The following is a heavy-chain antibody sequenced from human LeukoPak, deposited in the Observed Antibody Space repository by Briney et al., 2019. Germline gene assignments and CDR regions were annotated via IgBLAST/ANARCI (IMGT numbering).Heavy chain of an antibody. D-gene: IGHD3-3*01. CDR2: IWYDGSNK. V-gene: IGHV3-33*06. J-gene: IGHJ4*02. CDR3: AKDKEWLTYFDY. Sequence: GGSLRLSCAASGFTFSSYGMHWVRQAPGKGLEWVGVIWYDGSNKYYADSVKGRFTISRDNSKNTLYLQMNSLRAEDTAVYYCAKDKEWLTYFDYWGQGTLVTVSS. CDR1: GFTFSSYG.